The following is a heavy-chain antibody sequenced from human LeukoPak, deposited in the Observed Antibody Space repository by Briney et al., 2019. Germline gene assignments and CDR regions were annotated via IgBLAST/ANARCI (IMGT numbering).Heavy chain of an antibody. V-gene: IGHV3-23*01. J-gene: IGHJ1*01. CDR3: AKDIQAAN. CDR2: ISPTGYNS. D-gene: IGHD5-18*01. CDR1: GFTFRSAA. Sequence: PGGSLRLSCAASGFTFRSAAMTWVRQGPEKGLQWVSLISPTGYNSYYADSVKGRFTVSRDNSKNIVYLQMNSLRAEDTALYYCAKDIQAANWGQGTLVTVSS.